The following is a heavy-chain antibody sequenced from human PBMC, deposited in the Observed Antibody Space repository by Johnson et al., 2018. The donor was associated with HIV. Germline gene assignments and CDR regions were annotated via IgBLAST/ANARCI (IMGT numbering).Heavy chain of an antibody. Sequence: VQLVESGGGLVQPGRSLRLSCAASGFSFDDYAMHWVRQVPGKGLEWVSGITWNSGHMGYADSVKGRFTISRDNAKNSLYLQMNSLRSEDTALYYCAKVDVYYGGAFDIWGQGTMVTVSS. D-gene: IGHD3-22*01. CDR3: AKVDVYYGGAFDI. V-gene: IGHV3-9*01. CDR2: ITWNSGHM. CDR1: GFSFDDYA. J-gene: IGHJ3*02.